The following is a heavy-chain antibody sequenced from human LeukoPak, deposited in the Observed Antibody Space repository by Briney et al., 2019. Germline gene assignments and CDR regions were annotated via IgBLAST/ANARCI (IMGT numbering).Heavy chain of an antibody. CDR3: ASLRGSSGYYPYYFDY. D-gene: IGHD3-22*01. CDR1: GGSISSYY. V-gene: IGHV4-59*08. CDR2: RYYSGTT. J-gene: IGHJ4*02. Sequence: SETLSLTCTASGGSISSYYWSWIRQPPGKGLEWIGYRYYSGTTNYNPSLKSRVTISVDTSKNQFSLKLSSVTAADTAVYFCASLRGSSGYYPYYFDYWGQGTLVTVSS.